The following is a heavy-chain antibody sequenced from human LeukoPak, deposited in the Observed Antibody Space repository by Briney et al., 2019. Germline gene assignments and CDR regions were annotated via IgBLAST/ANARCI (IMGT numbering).Heavy chain of an antibody. J-gene: IGHJ4*02. D-gene: IGHD1-26*01. CDR1: GGSFSSYF. Sequence: SETLSLTCSVSGGSFSSYFWSWVRQPAGKGLEWIGRIYPSGNTYYNPSLKSRVTISVDTSKNQFALKLSSVTAAGTAVYYCARDYLGAGTVGATSGHWGQGTLVTVSS. V-gene: IGHV4-4*07. CDR2: IYPSGNT. CDR3: ARDYLGAGTVGATSGH.